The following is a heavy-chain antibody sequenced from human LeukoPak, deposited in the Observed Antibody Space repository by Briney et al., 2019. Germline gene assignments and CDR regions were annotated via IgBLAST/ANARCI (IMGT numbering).Heavy chain of an antibody. J-gene: IGHJ4*02. CDR3: AREGGGVDY. CDR2: IYTGGGR. CDR1: GFTVSSYY. V-gene: IGHV3-53*05. Sequence: GGSLRLSCAASGFTVSSYYMNWVRQAPGKELEWVSVIYTGGGRYYADSVKGRFTISRDNSKNTLYLQMNSLRAEDTAVYYCAREGGGVDYWGQGTLVTVSS. D-gene: IGHD3-16*01.